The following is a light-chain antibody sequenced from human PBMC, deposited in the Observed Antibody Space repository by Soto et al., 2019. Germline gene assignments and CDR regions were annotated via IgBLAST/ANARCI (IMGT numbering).Light chain of an antibody. CDR2: GAS. Sequence: EILMTQSPATLSVSTGEKATPSCRASQSVSSTYLAWYQQKPGQAPRLLIYGASSRATGIPDRFSGSGSETDFTLTISRLEPEDFALYICQQDDALPITFGHGRRLEIK. V-gene: IGKV3-20*01. J-gene: IGKJ5*01. CDR1: QSVSSTY. CDR3: QQDDALPIT.